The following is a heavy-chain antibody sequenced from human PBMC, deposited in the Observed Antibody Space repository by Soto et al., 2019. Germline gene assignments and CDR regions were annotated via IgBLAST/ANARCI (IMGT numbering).Heavy chain of an antibody. CDR1: GFSFTTAGVA. CDR3: AHSDGGYEIIYFDF. V-gene: IGHV2-5*01. Sequence: SGPTLVNPTQTLTLTCTYSGFSFTTAGVAVGWIRQTPGGALEWLTLIYYNDDRRFSPSLKTRLTITGDTSKNQVVLSLTNVDPGDTATYFCAHSDGGYEIIYFDFWGQGIPVTVSS. J-gene: IGHJ4*02. CDR2: IYYNDDR. D-gene: IGHD5-12*01.